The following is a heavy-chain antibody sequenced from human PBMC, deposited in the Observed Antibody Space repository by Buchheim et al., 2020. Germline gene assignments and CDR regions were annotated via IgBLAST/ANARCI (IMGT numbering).Heavy chain of an antibody. CDR2: IKQDGSEK. J-gene: IGHJ6*02. CDR1: GLTFSSYW. V-gene: IGHV3-7*01. Sequence: EVQLVESGGGLVQPGGSLRLSCAASGLTFSSYWMSWVRQAPGKGLEWVANIKQDGSEKYYVDAVKGRFTISRENAKNCLNLQMNSLRAEDTAMYYCAKDADYGMDVWGQGTT. CDR3: AKDADYGMDV.